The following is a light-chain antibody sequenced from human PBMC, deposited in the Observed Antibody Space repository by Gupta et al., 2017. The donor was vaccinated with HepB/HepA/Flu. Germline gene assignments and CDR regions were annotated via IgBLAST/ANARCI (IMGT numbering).Light chain of an antibody. CDR2: GNK. CDR3: QSYDTSLRAWV. CDR1: TSNSGADYD. J-gene: IGLJ3*02. V-gene: IGLV1-40*01. Sequence: VRTQPPAVAGAPGQRVTISCTGSTSNSGADYDVRWYQQHPGTAPKLLIYGNKNRPSGVPSRFSGSKSGTSASLAITGLPGADEADYYCQSYDTSLRAWVFGGGTKLTGL.